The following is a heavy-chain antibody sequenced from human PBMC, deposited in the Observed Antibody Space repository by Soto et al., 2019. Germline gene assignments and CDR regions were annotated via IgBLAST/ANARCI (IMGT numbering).Heavy chain of an antibody. J-gene: IGHJ6*02. V-gene: IGHV3-30-3*01. Sequence: QVQLVESGGGVVQPGRSLRLSCAASGFTFSSFVMHWVRQAPGKGLEWVAFIAYDGSNKHYEDSVKGRFTISRDNSNNTLYLQMNSLRVEDTAVYYCASPQGAYLNYYYGMDVWGQGTTVTVSS. CDR2: IAYDGSNK. CDR3: ASPQGAYLNYYYGMDV. CDR1: GFTFSSFV.